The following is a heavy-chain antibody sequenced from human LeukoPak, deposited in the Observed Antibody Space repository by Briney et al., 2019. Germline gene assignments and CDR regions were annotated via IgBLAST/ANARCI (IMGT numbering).Heavy chain of an antibody. CDR1: GFTFSSYA. D-gene: IGHD1/OR15-1a*01. J-gene: IGHJ4*02. CDR3: TRGQQGGDY. CDR2: IRSKANSYAT. V-gene: IGHV3-73*01. Sequence: GGSLRLSCAASGFTFSSYAMSWVRQAPGKGLEWVGRIRSKANSYATAYAASVKGRFTISRDDSKNTAYLQMNSLKTEDTAVYYCTRGQQGGDYWGQGTLVTVSS.